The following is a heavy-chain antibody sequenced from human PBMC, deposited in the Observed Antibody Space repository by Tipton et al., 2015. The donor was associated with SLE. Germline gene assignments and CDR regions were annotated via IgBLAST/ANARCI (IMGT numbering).Heavy chain of an antibody. V-gene: IGHV3-23*01. Sequence: LSLTCAVYGGSFSGYYWSWVRQAPGKGLEWVSAISGSGGSTYYADSVKGRFTISRDNSKNTLYLQMNSLRAEDTAVYYCAKASPVTPDYWGQGTLVTVSS. D-gene: IGHD4-17*01. CDR3: AKASPVTPDY. J-gene: IGHJ4*02. CDR2: ISGSGGST. CDR1: GGSFSGYY.